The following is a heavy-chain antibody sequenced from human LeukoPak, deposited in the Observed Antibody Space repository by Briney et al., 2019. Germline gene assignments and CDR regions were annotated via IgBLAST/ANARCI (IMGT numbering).Heavy chain of an antibody. J-gene: IGHJ6*03. Sequence: GGSLRLSCAASGFTFSSYWMSWVRRAPGKGLEWVANIKQDGSEKYYVDSVKGRFTISRDNAKNSLYLQMNSLRAEDTAVYYYASLTYYDFWSGWTYYYYYMDVWGKGTTVTVSS. D-gene: IGHD3-3*01. CDR2: IKQDGSEK. V-gene: IGHV3-7*01. CDR3: ASLTYYDFWSGWTYYYYYMDV. CDR1: GFTFSSYW.